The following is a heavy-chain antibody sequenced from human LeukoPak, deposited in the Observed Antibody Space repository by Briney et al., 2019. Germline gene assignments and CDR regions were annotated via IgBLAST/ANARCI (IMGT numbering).Heavy chain of an antibody. Sequence: GRSLRLSCAASGFTFSSYGMHWVRQAPGKGLEWVAVISYDGSNKYYADSVKGRFTISRDNSKNTLYLQMNSLRAEDTAVYYCAKAPGGGIYLDYWSQGTLVTVSS. D-gene: IGHD2-15*01. CDR3: AKAPGGGIYLDY. CDR2: ISYDGSNK. V-gene: IGHV3-30*18. J-gene: IGHJ4*02. CDR1: GFTFSSYG.